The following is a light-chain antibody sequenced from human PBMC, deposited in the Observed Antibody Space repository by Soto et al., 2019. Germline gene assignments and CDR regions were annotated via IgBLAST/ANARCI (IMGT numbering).Light chain of an antibody. Sequence: EIVLTQSPATLSLSPGERATPSCRASQSVNNFLAWYQQKPGQAPRLLIYDTSNRATGVPARFSGSGSGTDFTLTINTLEPEDFAVYYCQQRSNWPLTFGGGTKVDIK. CDR3: QQRSNWPLT. V-gene: IGKV3-11*01. CDR2: DTS. J-gene: IGKJ4*01. CDR1: QSVNNF.